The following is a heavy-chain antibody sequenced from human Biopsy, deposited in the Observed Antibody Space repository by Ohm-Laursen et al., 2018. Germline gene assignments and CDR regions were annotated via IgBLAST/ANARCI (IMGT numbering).Heavy chain of an antibody. CDR3: TTYDNSGDYRDY. CDR2: IRRKVNNYAT. J-gene: IGHJ4*02. CDR1: GFTFGDSA. Sequence: SLRLSCAASGFTFGDSAMHWVRQASGKGLEWIGRIRRKVNNYATAYAASVTGRFTISRDDSKNTAYLQMNSLKTEDTAVYYCTTYDNSGDYRDYWGQGTQVTVSS. V-gene: IGHV3-73*01. D-gene: IGHD4-23*01.